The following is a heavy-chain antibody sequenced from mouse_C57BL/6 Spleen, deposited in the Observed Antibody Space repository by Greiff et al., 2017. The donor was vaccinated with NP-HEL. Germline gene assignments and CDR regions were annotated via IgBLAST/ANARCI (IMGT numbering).Heavy chain of an antibody. CDR2: FYPGSGSI. Sequence: VQLQQSGAELVKPGASVKLSCKASGYTFTEYTIHWVKQRSGQGLEWIGWFYPGSGSIKYNEKFKDKATLTADKSSSTVYMELSRLTSEDSAVYFCARHEVLYYGSSPYAMDYWGQGTSVTVSS. J-gene: IGHJ4*01. D-gene: IGHD1-1*01. CDR1: GYTFTEYT. CDR3: ARHEVLYYGSSPYAMDY. V-gene: IGHV1-62-2*01.